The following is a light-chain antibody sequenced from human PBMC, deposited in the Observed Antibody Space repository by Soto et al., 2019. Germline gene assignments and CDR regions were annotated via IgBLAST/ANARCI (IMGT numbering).Light chain of an antibody. CDR1: QSVLSSSNNKNY. J-gene: IGKJ5*01. Sequence: DIVVTQSPDSLALSLGERATINCKSSQSVLSSSNNKNYLSWFQQKPGQPPKLLIYWASTRESGVPDRFSGSASGTEFTLTTSSLQAEDVAVYYCQQYFSAPITFGQGTRLDIK. V-gene: IGKV4-1*01. CDR3: QQYFSAPIT. CDR2: WAS.